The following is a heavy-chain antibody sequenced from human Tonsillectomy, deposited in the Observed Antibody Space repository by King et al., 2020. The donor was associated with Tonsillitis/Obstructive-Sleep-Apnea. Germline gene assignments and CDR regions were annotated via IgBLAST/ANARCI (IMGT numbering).Heavy chain of an antibody. Sequence: LQLQESGPGLVKPSETLSLTCTVSGGSITGTSYWAWIRRPPGRGLEWIGAIFFNGDTQYNESLRSRLTMSVDTSKEQFSLRLSSITAADTAIYYCARLLVTGSFDRWGQGTLVIVSS. CDR3: ARLLVTGSFDR. V-gene: IGHV4-39*01. D-gene: IGHD5-18*01. CDR1: GGSITGTSY. CDR2: IFFNGDT. J-gene: IGHJ5*02.